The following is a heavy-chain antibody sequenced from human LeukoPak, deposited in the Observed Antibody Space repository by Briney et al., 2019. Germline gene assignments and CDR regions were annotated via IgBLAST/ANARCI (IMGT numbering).Heavy chain of an antibody. CDR1: GDSVSSNSAA. D-gene: IGHD5-24*01. V-gene: IGHV6-1*01. Sequence: SQTLSLTCAISGDSVSSNSAAWNWIRQSPSRGLEWLGRTYYRSKWYSDYAVSVKSRITINPDTSKNQFSLQLNSVTPEDTAVYYCARDWRASTRDGEAFDIWGQGTMVTVSS. CDR3: ARDWRASTRDGEAFDI. J-gene: IGHJ3*02. CDR2: TYYRSKWYS.